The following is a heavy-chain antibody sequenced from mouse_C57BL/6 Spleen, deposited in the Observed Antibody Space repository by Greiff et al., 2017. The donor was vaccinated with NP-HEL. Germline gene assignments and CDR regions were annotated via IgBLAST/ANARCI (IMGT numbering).Heavy chain of an antibody. CDR3: ARTYCGSREGAFAY. Sequence: VQLQQSGPELVKPGASVKMSCKASGYTFTDYNMHWVKQSHGKSLEWIGYINPNNGGTSYNQKFKGKATLTVNKSSSTAYMELRSLTSEDSAVYYCARTYCGSREGAFAYWGQGTLVTVSA. CDR2: INPNNGGT. J-gene: IGHJ3*01. D-gene: IGHD1-1*01. CDR1: GYTFTDYN. V-gene: IGHV1-22*01.